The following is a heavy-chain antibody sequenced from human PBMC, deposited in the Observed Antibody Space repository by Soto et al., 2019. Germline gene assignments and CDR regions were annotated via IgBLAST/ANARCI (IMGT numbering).Heavy chain of an antibody. CDR2: ISSSSSYI. CDR3: ARESLGYKQKLVPNTHYYYYGMDV. D-gene: IGHD6-13*01. CDR1: GFTFSIYS. Sequence: PWGALLVSCVTPGFTFSIYSMTWVRQAPGKGLDLVSRISSSSSYIYYADSVKGRFTISRDNAKNSLYLQMNSLRAEDTAVYYCARESLGYKQKLVPNTHYYYYGMDVWGQGTTVTVSS. V-gene: IGHV3-21*01. J-gene: IGHJ6*01.